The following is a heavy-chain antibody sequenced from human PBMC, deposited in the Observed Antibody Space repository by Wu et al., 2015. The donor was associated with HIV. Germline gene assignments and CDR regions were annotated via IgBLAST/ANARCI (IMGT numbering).Heavy chain of an antibody. CDR3: ARDIIAVGGSQSPRGYYYGMDV. Sequence: QVQLVQSGAEVKKPGASVKVSCKASGYTFTSYGISWVRQAPGQGLEWMGWISAYNGNTNYAQKLQGRVTMTTDTSTSTAYMELRSLRSDDTAVYYCARDIIAVGGSQSPRGYYYGMDVWGQGTTVTVSS. V-gene: IGHV1-18*01. D-gene: IGHD3-16*01. CDR1: GYTFTSYG. CDR2: ISAYNGNT. J-gene: IGHJ6*02.